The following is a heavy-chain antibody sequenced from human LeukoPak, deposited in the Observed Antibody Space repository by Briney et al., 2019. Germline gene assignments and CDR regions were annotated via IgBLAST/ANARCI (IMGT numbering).Heavy chain of an antibody. D-gene: IGHD3-10*01. J-gene: IGHJ3*01. CDR3: ARYYSDGFAV. CDR1: GFNFSDYY. Sequence: GGSLRLSCAASGFNFSDYYMTWIRQAPGKGLEWLSYISSTTGRITYYADSVKGRFTISRDNTKNSLFLQMVSLRVEATAVYYCARYYSDGFAVWGQGTVVTVSS. V-gene: IGHV3-11*04. CDR2: ISSTTGRIT.